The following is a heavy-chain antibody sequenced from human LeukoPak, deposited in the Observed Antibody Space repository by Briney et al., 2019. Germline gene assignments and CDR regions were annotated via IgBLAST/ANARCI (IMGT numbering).Heavy chain of an antibody. J-gene: IGHJ4*02. V-gene: IGHV3-7*04. Sequence: PGGSLRLSCAASGLTFSNYWMDWVRQAPGKGLEWVANIKQDGSKKSYVDSVKGRFTISRDNAKNSLYLQMNSLRAEDTAIYYCTRVGYIDEGIDYWGQGTLVTVSS. D-gene: IGHD5-24*01. CDR2: IKQDGSKK. CDR3: TRVGYIDEGIDY. CDR1: GLTFSNYW.